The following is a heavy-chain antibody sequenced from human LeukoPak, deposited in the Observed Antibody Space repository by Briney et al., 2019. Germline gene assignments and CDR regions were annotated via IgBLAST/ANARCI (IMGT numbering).Heavy chain of an antibody. D-gene: IGHD3-22*01. CDR1: GGSISSGDYY. J-gene: IGHJ3*02. CDR2: IYYSGST. V-gene: IGHV4-31*03. CDR3: AREPYTYYYDSSGYYFPHDAFDI. Sequence: SETLSLTCTVCGGSISSGDYYWSWIRQHPGKGLEWIGYIYYSGSTYYNPSLKSRVTISVDTSKNQFSLKLSSVTAADTAVYYCAREPYTYYYDSSGYYFPHDAFDIWGQGTMVTVSS.